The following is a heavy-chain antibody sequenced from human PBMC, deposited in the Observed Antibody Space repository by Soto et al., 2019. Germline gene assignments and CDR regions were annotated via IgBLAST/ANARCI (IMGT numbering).Heavy chain of an antibody. CDR1: GGTFSTYA. CDR3: ARSQGGSSSLDIYYYCYYGMDV. J-gene: IGHJ6*02. V-gene: IGHV1-69*01. Sequence: QVQLVQSGAEVKKPGSSVKVSCKAPGGTFSTYAISWVRQAPGQGLEWMGGVIPIFGTPKYAQKFQGRVTITADESTSTGYMELRSLRSEDTAVYYCARSQGGSSSLDIYYYCYYGMDVWGQGTMVTVSS. D-gene: IGHD2-15*01. CDR2: VIPIFGTP.